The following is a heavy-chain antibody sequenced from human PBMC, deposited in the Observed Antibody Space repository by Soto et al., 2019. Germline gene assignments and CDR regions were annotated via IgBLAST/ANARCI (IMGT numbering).Heavy chain of an antibody. CDR3: VRGSSCTTTTCYNLGWFAP. CDR1: GFTFSGFV. CDR2: IWYDGSDK. Sequence: QVQLVESGGGVVQPGESPRLSCVTSGFTFSGFVMQWVRQAPGKGLEWVAVIWYDGSDKYYADSVKGRFTISRDDSKNTLYLQMNSLRAEDTAVYYCVRGSSCTTTTCYNLGWFAPWGQGTLVTVSS. V-gene: IGHV3-33*01. D-gene: IGHD2-2*02. J-gene: IGHJ5*02.